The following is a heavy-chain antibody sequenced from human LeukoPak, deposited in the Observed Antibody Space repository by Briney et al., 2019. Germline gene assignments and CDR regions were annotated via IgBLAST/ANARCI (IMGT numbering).Heavy chain of an antibody. CDR3: AKTYSGYDSDAFDI. D-gene: IGHD5-12*01. CDR2: ISYDGSNK. J-gene: IGHJ3*02. V-gene: IGHV3-30*18. Sequence: GGSLRLSCTASGFTFSSYGMHWVRQTPGKGLEWVALISYDGSNKYYADSVKGRFTISRDNSKNTLYLQMNSLRAEDTAVYYCAKTYSGYDSDAFDIWGQGTVVTVSS. CDR1: GFTFSSYG.